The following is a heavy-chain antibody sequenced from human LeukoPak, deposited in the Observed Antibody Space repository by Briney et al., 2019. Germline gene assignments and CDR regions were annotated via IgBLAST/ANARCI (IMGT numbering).Heavy chain of an antibody. V-gene: IGHV3-30*02. J-gene: IGHJ4*02. CDR3: AREAGYSGYDLDY. CDR2: IRYDGSNQ. CDR1: GFIFSSYG. Sequence: GGSLRLSCAASGFIFSSYGMHWVRQAPGKGLEWVAFIRYDGSNQYYADFVKGRFTISRDNSKNSVYLQMNSLRAEDTAVYYCAREAGYSGYDLDYWGQGTLVTVSS. D-gene: IGHD5-12*01.